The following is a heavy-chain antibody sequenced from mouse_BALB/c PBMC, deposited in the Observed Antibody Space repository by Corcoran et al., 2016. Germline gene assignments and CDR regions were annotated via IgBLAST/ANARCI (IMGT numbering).Heavy chain of an antibody. V-gene: IGHV8-12*01. J-gene: IGHJ2*01. CDR2: IYWDDDK. Sequence: QVTLTEPGPGILQPSQTLSLTCPFTGFSLSPSGMGVSWIRQPSGTGLEWLAHIYWDDDKRYNPSLKGRLTISKDTSRNQVFLKITSVDTADTATYYCALISTTVVATDYGGQGTTLTVS. CDR1: GFSLSPSGMG. CDR3: ALISTTVVATDY. D-gene: IGHD1-1*01.